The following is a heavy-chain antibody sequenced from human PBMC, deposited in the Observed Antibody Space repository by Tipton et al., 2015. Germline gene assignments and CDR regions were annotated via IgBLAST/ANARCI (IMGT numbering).Heavy chain of an antibody. CDR1: GYTFTSYG. CDR3: ARERYYDFWSGYYIYYYYGMDV. D-gene: IGHD3-3*01. CDR2: ISSYNGNT. J-gene: IGHJ6*02. Sequence: QLVQSGAEVKKPGASVKVSCKASGYTFTSYGISWVRQAPGQGLEWMGWISSYNGNTDYAQKLQDRVTMTTDTSTSTAYMELRSLRSDDTAVYYCARERYYDFWSGYYIYYYYGMDVWGQGTTVTVSS. V-gene: IGHV1-18*01.